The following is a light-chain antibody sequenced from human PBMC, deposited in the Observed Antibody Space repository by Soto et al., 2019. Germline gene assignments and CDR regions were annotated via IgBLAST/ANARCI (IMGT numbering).Light chain of an antibody. CDR3: QQYSTSIT. CDR2: GAS. CDR1: ESVGST. J-gene: IGKJ4*02. Sequence: EIFMTQSPATLSVSPGEKVILSCRASESVGSTLAWYQQKPGQAPRRLIRGASTRATGVPARFSGSGSGTEFTLTISSLQSEDFAVYYCQQYSTSITFGGGTTLEIK. V-gene: IGKV3-15*01.